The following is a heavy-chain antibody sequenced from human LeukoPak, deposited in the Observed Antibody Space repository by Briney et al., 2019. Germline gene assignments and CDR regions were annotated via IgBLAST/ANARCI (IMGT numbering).Heavy chain of an antibody. CDR1: GFTFSSYA. CDR3: AKADSGMANLH. CDR2: ISGSGGST. D-gene: IGHD5-24*01. J-gene: IGHJ4*02. Sequence: GGSLRLSCAASGFTFSSYAMSWVRQAPGKGLEWVAAISGSGGSTYYADSVKGRFTISRDNSKNTLYLQMNSLRAEDTAVYYWAKADSGMANLHWGQGTLVTVSS. V-gene: IGHV3-23*01.